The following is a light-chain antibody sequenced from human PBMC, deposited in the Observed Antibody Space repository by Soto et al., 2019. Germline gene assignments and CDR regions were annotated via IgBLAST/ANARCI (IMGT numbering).Light chain of an antibody. CDR2: AAS. V-gene: IGKV1-39*01. CDR3: QQVNGYPRDIT. CDR1: QSISSY. Sequence: DIQMTQSPSSLSASVGDRVTITCRASQSISSYLNWYQQKPGKAPKLLIYAASTLQSGVPSRFSGSGSGTDFTLTISSLQHEDLATYYCQQVNGYPRDITFGGGTRVEIK. J-gene: IGKJ4*01.